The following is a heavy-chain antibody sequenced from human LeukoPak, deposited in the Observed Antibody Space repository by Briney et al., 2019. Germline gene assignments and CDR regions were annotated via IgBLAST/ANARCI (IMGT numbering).Heavy chain of an antibody. Sequence: SVKVSCKASGGTFSSYAISWVRQAPGQGLEWMGGIIPIFGTANYAQKFQGRVTITTDESTSTAYMELSSLRSEDTAVYYCARVRFGVVVPAAPPKPYYYYYMDVWGKGTTVTVSS. V-gene: IGHV1-69*05. CDR1: GGTFSSYA. J-gene: IGHJ6*03. D-gene: IGHD2-2*01. CDR2: IIPIFGTA. CDR3: ARVRFGVVVPAAPPKPYYYYYMDV.